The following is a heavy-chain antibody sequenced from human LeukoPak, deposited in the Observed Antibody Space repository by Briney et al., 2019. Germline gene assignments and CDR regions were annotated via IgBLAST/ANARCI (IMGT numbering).Heavy chain of an antibody. J-gene: IGHJ4*02. Sequence: GGSLRLSCAVSGFTFRSYGMHWVRQAPGKGLEWVAVITHDESNKYYADSMQGRFTISRDNYKNTLYLQMNSLRPEDTAVYYCAKDQYSAEGASDYWGQGTLVTVSS. V-gene: IGHV3-30*18. CDR2: ITHDESNK. D-gene: IGHD5-12*01. CDR3: AKDQYSAEGASDY. CDR1: GFTFRSYG.